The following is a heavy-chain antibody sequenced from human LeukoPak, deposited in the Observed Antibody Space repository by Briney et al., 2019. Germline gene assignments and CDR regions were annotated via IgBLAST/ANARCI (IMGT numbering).Heavy chain of an antibody. CDR1: GGTFSIYA. CDR3: ARGVGVTYYYDSSGQT. CDR2: IIPIFGTA. V-gene: IGHV1-69*01. D-gene: IGHD3-22*01. J-gene: IGHJ5*02. Sequence: SVNVTCKASGGTFSIYAISWVRQAPAQGLEWMGGIIPIFGTANYSQKFQGRVTITADESTSTTYMELSSLRSDDTAVYYCARGVGVTYYYDSSGQTWGQGTLVTVSS.